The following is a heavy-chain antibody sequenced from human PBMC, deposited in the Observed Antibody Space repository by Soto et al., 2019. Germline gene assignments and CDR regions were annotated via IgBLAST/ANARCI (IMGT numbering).Heavy chain of an antibody. D-gene: IGHD3-22*01. CDR2: ISAYNGNT. J-gene: IGHJ3*02. CDR1: GYTFTSDG. CDR3: ARDYAYYDSSGYYPDAFDI. V-gene: IGHV1-18*04. Sequence: GASVKVSCKASGYTFTSDGISWVRQAPGQGLEWMGWISAYNGNTNYAQKLQGRVTMTTDTSTSTAYMELRSLRSDDTAVYYCARDYAYYDSSGYYPDAFDIWGQGTMVTVSS.